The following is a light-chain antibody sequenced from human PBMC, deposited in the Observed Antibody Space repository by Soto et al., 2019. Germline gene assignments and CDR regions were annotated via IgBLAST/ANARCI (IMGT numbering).Light chain of an antibody. CDR2: LGS. CDR3: MQARQSPRT. CDR1: QSLLHSNGYNY. J-gene: IGKJ1*01. V-gene: IGKV2-28*01. Sequence: DIVLTQSPLSLPVTPGEPASISCRSSQSLLHSNGYNYLDWYLQKPGQSPQLLIYLGSNRSSGVPDRFSGSGSGTDLTLKISRVEAEDVGVYYCMQARQSPRTFGQGTKVEFK.